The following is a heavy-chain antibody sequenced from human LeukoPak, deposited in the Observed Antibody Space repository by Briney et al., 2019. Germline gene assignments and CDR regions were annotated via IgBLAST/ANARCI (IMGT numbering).Heavy chain of an antibody. V-gene: IGHV1-69*01. Sequence: WASVKVSCKASGGTFSSYAISWVRQAPGQGLEWMGGIIPIFGTANYAQKFQGRVTITADESTSTAYMELSSLRSEDTAVYYCARDLTVATTHFYCYYYYGMDVWGQGTTVTASS. CDR1: GGTFSSYA. J-gene: IGHJ6*02. CDR2: IIPIFGTA. CDR3: ARDLTVATTHFYCYYYYGMDV. D-gene: IGHD5-24*01.